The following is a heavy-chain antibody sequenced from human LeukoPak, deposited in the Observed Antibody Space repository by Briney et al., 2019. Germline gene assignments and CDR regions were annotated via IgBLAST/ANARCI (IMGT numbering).Heavy chain of an antibody. D-gene: IGHD3-22*01. CDR1: GFTFDYYA. CDR3: AKDISAMIVTVFDY. V-gene: IGHV3-9*01. J-gene: IGHJ4*02. Sequence: GGSLRLSCAASGFTFDYYAMHWDRQAPGKGLEWVSGISWNSGSIGYADSVKGRFTISRDNTKNSLYLQMNSLRAEDTALYYCAKDISAMIVTVFDYWGQGTLVTVSS. CDR2: ISWNSGSI.